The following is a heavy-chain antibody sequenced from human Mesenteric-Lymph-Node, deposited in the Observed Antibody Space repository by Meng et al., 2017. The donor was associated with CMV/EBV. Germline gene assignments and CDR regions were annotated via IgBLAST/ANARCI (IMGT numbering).Heavy chain of an antibody. CDR2: INPKSGGT. CDR3: AKDSSEDAVLMTGTRWFDP. V-gene: IGHV1-2*02. J-gene: IGHJ5*01. Sequence: FTGHYLRWVREAPGQGLEWMGWINPKSGGTNYAQKFQDRVTITADLSTSTVYMELSSLTPEDTAVYYCAKDSSEDAVLMTGTRWFDPWGQGTLVTVSS. CDR1: FTGHY. D-gene: IGHD6-6*01.